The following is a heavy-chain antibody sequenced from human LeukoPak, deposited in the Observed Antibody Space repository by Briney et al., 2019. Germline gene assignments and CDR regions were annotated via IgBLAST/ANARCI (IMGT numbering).Heavy chain of an antibody. CDR3: ARGWEASYYYDSSGYYYSLRGRVVLGAFDI. V-gene: IGHV3-21*01. CDR2: ISSSSSYI. J-gene: IGHJ3*02. CDR1: GFTFSSYS. D-gene: IGHD3-22*01. Sequence: GGSLRLSCAASGFTFSSYSMNWVRQAPGKGLEWVSSISSSSSYIYYADSVKGRFTISRDNAKNSLYLQMNSLRAEDTAVYYCARGWEASYYYDSSGYYYSLRGRVVLGAFDIWGQGTMVTVSS.